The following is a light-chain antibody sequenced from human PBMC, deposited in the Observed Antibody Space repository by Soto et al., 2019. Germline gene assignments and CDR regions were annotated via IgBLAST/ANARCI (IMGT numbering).Light chain of an antibody. V-gene: IGLV2-23*01. CDR1: SSDFGSYNL. CDR3: CSYAGSSTWV. J-gene: IGLJ3*02. Sequence: QAVVTQPASVSGSPGQSITISCTGTSSDFGSYNLVSWYQQHPGKAPKLMIYEGSKRPSGVSNRFSGSKSGNTASLTISGLQAEDEADYYCCSYAGSSTWVFGGGTKLTVL. CDR2: EGS.